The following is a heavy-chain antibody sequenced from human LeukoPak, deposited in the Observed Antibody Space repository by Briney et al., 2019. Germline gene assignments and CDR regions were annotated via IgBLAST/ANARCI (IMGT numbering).Heavy chain of an antibody. Sequence: GGSLRLSCAASGFTFSSYDMHWVRQAPGKGLEWVALILYDGSQKSYADSVKGRFTISRDNSKNTLYLQMNSLGTEDTAVYYCASPGEMAIVTSHFDYWGQGTLVTVSS. J-gene: IGHJ4*02. CDR3: ASPGEMAIVTSHFDY. D-gene: IGHD5-24*01. CDR2: ILYDGSQK. CDR1: GFTFSSYD. V-gene: IGHV3-30*03.